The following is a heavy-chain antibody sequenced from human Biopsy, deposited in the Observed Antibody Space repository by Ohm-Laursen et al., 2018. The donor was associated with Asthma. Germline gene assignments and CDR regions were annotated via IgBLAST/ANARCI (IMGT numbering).Heavy chain of an antibody. D-gene: IGHD1-1*01. CDR3: VRDGTDDAFDI. CDR1: GFSFSNFA. V-gene: IGHV3-30*01. J-gene: IGHJ3*02. Sequence: SLRLSCSASGFSFSNFAIHGGRQAPGKGLEWGGVISKDASTQDYADSVKGRFTMAKDNSKNTLDLQMNSLREEDTAVYYCVRDGTDDAFDIWGQGTVVSVSS. CDR2: ISKDASTQ.